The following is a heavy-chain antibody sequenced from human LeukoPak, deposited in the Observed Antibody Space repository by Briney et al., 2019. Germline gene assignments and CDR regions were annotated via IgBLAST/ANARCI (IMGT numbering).Heavy chain of an antibody. CDR3: ARDPSGYFNY. V-gene: IGHV4-59*01. J-gene: IGHJ4*02. CDR2: IYYSGST. D-gene: IGHD3-22*01. CDR1: GGSISNYY. Sequence: SETLSLTCTVSGGSISNYYWSWIRQPPGKGLEWIGFIYYSGSTNYNPSLKSRVTISVDTSKNQFSLKLSSVTAADTAVYYCARDPSGYFNYWGQGTLATVSS.